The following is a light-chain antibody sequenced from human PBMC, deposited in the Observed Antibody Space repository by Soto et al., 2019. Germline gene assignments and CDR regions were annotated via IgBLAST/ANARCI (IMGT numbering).Light chain of an antibody. CDR3: QQYNSYWT. CDR1: QSISSW. CDR2: KAS. V-gene: IGKV1-5*03. J-gene: IGKJ1*01. Sequence: DIQMTQSPSTLSASVGDSVTITCRASQSISSWLAWYQQKPGKAPKLLIYKASSLESGVPSRFSGSGSGTEFTLTISRLQHDDFATYYCQQYNSYWTFCQGTKGEIK.